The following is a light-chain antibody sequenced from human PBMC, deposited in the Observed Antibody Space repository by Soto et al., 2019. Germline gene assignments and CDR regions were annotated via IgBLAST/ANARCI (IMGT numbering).Light chain of an antibody. V-gene: IGLV2-14*01. CDR1: RSEVGGKNY. J-gene: IGLJ1*01. CDR3: SSFTGTSYV. Sequence: QSVLTQPASVSGSPGQSITISCTGARSEVGGKNYVSWYQQYPGKAPKLMVCVVIIRPSGFSNRFSGSKSGNTASLTISGLQAEDEADYYCSSFTGTSYVFGTGTKVTVL. CDR2: VVI.